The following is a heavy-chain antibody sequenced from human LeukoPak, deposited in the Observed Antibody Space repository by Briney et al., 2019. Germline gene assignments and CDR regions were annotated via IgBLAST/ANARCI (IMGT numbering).Heavy chain of an antibody. CDR1: GGSISSGDYY. CDR2: IYYSGST. Sequence: SQTLSLTCTVSGGSISSGDYYWSWIRQPPGKGLEWIGSIYYSGSTYYNPSLKSRVTISVDTSKNQFSLKLSSVTAADTAVYYCARAGELMARNWFDPWGQGTLVTVSS. V-gene: IGHV4-30-2*03. D-gene: IGHD2-8*01. CDR3: ARAGELMARNWFDP. J-gene: IGHJ5*02.